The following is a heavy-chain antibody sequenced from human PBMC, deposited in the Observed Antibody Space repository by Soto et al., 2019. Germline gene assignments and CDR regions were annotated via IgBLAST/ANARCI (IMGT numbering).Heavy chain of an antibody. CDR1: GYSFSNFW. D-gene: IGHD2-8*02. CDR2: IYPDDSGT. CDR3: ASSVLVTSTMNYFDL. Sequence: PGESLKISCQASGYSFSNFWIAWVRQMPGEGLEWLGIIYPDDSGTRYSPSFLGQVTISADKSIKTTYLQWSSLKASDTAIYFCASSVLVTSTMNYFDLWGQGTLVTLSS. V-gene: IGHV5-51*01. J-gene: IGHJ4*02.